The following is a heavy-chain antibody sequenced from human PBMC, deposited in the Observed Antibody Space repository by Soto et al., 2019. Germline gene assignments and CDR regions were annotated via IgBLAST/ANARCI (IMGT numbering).Heavy chain of an antibody. V-gene: IGHV4-4*02. Sequence: QVQLQESGPGLVKPSGTLSLTCAVSGGSISSSNWWSWFRQPPGKGLEWSGESYHSGSTNYIPSLKIRVTISVDKSKNQFSLKLSSVTAADTAVYYCARIYCSSTSCETFDFWGQGTLVTVSS. J-gene: IGHJ4*02. D-gene: IGHD2-2*01. CDR3: ARIYCSSTSCETFDF. CDR2: SYHSGST. CDR1: GGSISSSNW.